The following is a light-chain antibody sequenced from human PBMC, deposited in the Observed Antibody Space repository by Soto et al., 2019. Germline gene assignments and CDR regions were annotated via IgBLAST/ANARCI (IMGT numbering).Light chain of an antibody. Sequence: QSALTQPASVSGSPGQSITISCTGTSSDVGGYDYVSWFQQYPGKAPSLMLYDVYRRPSGVSYRFSGSKSGNTASLTSSGLQAEDEADYYCSSYTTTSTVVFGGGTKLTVL. V-gene: IGLV2-14*01. J-gene: IGLJ2*01. CDR2: DVY. CDR1: SSDVGGYDY. CDR3: SSYTTTSTVV.